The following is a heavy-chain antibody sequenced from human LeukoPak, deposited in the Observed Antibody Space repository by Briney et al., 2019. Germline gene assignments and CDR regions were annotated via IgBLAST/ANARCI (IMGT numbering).Heavy chain of an antibody. CDR2: IKQDRSEK. Sequence: GGSLRLSCAASGFTFSSYEMNWVRQAPGKGLEWVANIKQDRSEKYYVDSVKGRFTVSRDNARNSLYLQMNSLSPEDTAVYYCARDGLLWFGESSHFDYWGQGTLVTVSS. CDR1: GFTFSSYE. D-gene: IGHD3-10*01. V-gene: IGHV3-7*01. CDR3: ARDGLLWFGESSHFDY. J-gene: IGHJ4*02.